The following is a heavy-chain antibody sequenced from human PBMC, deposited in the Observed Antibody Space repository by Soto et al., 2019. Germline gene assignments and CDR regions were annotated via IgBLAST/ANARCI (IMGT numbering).Heavy chain of an antibody. CDR1: GFSFNTHG. CDR3: ARSSGIGIDF. V-gene: IGHV3-33*01. J-gene: IGHJ4*02. Sequence: QVQLVESGGGVVQPGTSLRLSCAASGFSFNTHGTHWIRQPPAKGLEWVAVIWFDGSKKYYEDSVTGRFTISRDNSRSALYLEMDSLRVEDTGVYYCARSSGIGIDFWGQGTLVTVSS. CDR2: IWFDGSKK. D-gene: IGHD6-19*01.